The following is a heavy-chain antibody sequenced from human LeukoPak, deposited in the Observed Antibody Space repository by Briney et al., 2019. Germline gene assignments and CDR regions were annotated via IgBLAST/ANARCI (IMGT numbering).Heavy chain of an antibody. CDR2: ISVSGSYI. J-gene: IGHJ4*02. Sequence: GGSLRLSCAASGFTFSSYTMNWVRQAPGKGLEWVSSISVSGSYIYYADSVKGRFTISRDNAKNSMSLQMSSLRAEDTGVYYCARVANVHSYGYSFDSWGLGTLITVSS. V-gene: IGHV3-21*04. CDR1: GFTFSSYT. D-gene: IGHD3-16*02. CDR3: ARVANVHSYGYSFDS.